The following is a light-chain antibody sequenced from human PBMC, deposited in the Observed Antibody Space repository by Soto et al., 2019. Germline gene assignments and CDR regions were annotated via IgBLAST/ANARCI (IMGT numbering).Light chain of an antibody. J-gene: IGLJ2*01. V-gene: IGLV2-23*02. Sequence: QSALTQPASVSGSPGQSITISCTGTSSDVGSYNLVSWYQQHPGKAPKLMIYEDTKRPSGVSNRFSGSKSGNTASLTISGLPAEDEAHYYCCSYAGSSTVVVFGGGTKLTVL. CDR2: EDT. CDR1: SSDVGSYNL. CDR3: CSYAGSSTVVV.